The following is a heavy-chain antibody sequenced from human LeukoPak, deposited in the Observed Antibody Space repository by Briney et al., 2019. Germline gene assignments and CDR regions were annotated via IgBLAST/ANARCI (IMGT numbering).Heavy chain of an antibody. Sequence: GGSLRLSCAASGFTFSDYYMSWIRQAPGKGLVWVSYISSSSSTIYYADSVKGRFTISRDNAKNSLYLQMNSLRAEDTAVYYCARETDSSGWYAFDYWGQGTLVTVSS. CDR1: GFTFSDYY. CDR3: ARETDSSGWYAFDY. CDR2: ISSSSSTI. V-gene: IGHV3-11*04. D-gene: IGHD6-19*01. J-gene: IGHJ4*02.